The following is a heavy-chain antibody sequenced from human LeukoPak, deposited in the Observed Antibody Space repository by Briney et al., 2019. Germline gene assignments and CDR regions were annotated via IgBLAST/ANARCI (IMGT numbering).Heavy chain of an antibody. CDR1: GYSISSGYY. Sequence: SETLSLTCTVSGYSISSGYYWGWIRQPPGKGLEWIGSIYHSGSTNYNPSLKSRVTISVDTSKNQFSLKLSSVTAADTAVYYCADDYGDAREWGQGTLVTVSS. D-gene: IGHD4-17*01. V-gene: IGHV4-38-2*02. CDR2: IYHSGST. CDR3: ADDYGDARE. J-gene: IGHJ4*02.